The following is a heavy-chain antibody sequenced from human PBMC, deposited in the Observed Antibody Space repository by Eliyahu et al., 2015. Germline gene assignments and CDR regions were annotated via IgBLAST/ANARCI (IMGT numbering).Heavy chain of an antibody. V-gene: IGHV3-7*01. CDR1: GFTFSSYW. D-gene: IGHD5-12*01. CDR3: ARDDLGGYNWFDP. Sequence: EVQLVESGGGLVQPGGSLRLSCXASGFTFSSYWMSWVRQAPGKGLEWVANIKQDGSEKYYVDSVKGRFTISRDNAKNSLYLQMNSLRAEDTAVYYCARDDLGGYNWFDPWGQGTLVTVSS. CDR2: IKQDGSEK. J-gene: IGHJ5*02.